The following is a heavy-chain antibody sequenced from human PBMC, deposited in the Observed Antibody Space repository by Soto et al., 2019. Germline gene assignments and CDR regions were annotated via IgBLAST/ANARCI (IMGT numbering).Heavy chain of an antibody. J-gene: IGHJ5*02. Sequence: GESLKLSCAGSGYSFAGYWISLGRQPGGKGLGWMGRIGSSDSQTYYRPSFRGDVTISVTKSITTVFLQWSSLRAADAAVYSCARQIYDSETGPNHQDAFDPWGQGTPVPVSA. CDR2: IGSSDSQT. CDR1: GYSFAGYW. CDR3: ARQIYDSETGPNHQDAFDP. V-gene: IGHV5-10-1*01. D-gene: IGHD2-21*02.